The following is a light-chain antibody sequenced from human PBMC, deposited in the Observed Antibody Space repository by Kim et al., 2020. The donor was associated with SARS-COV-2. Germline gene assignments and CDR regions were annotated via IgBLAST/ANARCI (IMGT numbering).Light chain of an antibody. CDR1: NIGSNS. V-gene: IGLV3-21*04. J-gene: IGLJ2*01. CDR3: QLWDSSSDHVV. Sequence: PGKTARITCGGNNIGSNSVHWYQQKPGQAPVLVIYYDSDRPSGIPERFSGSNSGNTASLTISRVEAGDEADYYCQLWDSSSDHVVFGGGTQLTVL. CDR2: YDS.